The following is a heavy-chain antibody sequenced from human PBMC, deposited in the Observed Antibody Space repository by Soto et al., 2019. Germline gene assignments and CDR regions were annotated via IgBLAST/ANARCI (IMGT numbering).Heavy chain of an antibody. D-gene: IGHD3-22*01. Sequence: QVQLVQSGAEVKKPGASVKVSCKASGYTFSSYGINWVRQAPGQGLEWLGWVSPYDGYTHYAQILQGRASMTTDTSTKTAYMELRSLRSDDTAMYYCARGGYYDSSGARNYYFYGMNVWGQGTTVTVSS. J-gene: IGHJ6*02. CDR2: VSPYDGYT. V-gene: IGHV1-18*04. CDR1: GYTFSSYG. CDR3: ARGGYYDSSGARNYYFYGMNV.